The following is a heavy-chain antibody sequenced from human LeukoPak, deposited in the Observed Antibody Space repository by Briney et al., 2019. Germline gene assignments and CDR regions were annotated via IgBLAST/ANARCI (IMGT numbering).Heavy chain of an antibody. CDR2: IYYSGST. J-gene: IGHJ5*02. CDR1: GGSISDYY. Sequence: PSETLSLTCTVSGGSISDYYWSWIRQPPGKGLEWIGYIYYSGSTNYNPSLKSRVTISVDTSKNQFSLKLSSVTAADTAVYYCASLGVPYYDFWSGYGNWFDPWGQGTLVTVSS. D-gene: IGHD3-3*01. V-gene: IGHV4-59*01. CDR3: ASLGVPYYDFWSGYGNWFDP.